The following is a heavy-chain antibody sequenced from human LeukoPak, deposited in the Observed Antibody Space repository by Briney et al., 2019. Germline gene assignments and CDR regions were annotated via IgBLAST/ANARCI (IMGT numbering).Heavy chain of an antibody. CDR2: ISYDGSKQ. D-gene: IGHD2-2*02. J-gene: IGHJ3*02. Sequence: GGSLRPSVAPSGSTLSSYARHGVRQAPAKGLGWVAVISYDGSKQYYADSVKGRFHISRDNSKNTLYLPMNSLRAEDTAVYYCARCYCSSTSCYRGAFDIWGQGTMVTVSS. V-gene: IGHV3-30*01. CDR1: GSTLSSYA. CDR3: ARCYCSSTSCYRGAFDI.